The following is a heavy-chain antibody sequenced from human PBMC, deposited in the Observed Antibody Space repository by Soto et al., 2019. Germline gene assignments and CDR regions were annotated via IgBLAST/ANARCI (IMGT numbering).Heavy chain of an antibody. CDR3: ARQNAARENYYYGMDV. CDR2: IYPGDSDT. Sequence: PGESLKISCKGSGYSFTSYWIGWVRQMPGKGLEWMGIIYPGDSDTRYSPSFQGQVTISADKSISTAYLQWSSLKASDTAMYYCARQNAARENYYYGMDVCGQGTTVTVSS. J-gene: IGHJ6*02. CDR1: GYSFTSYW. D-gene: IGHD6-6*01. V-gene: IGHV5-51*01.